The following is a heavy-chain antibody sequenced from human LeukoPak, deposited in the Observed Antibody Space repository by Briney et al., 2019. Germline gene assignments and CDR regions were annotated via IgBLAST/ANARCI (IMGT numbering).Heavy chain of an antibody. D-gene: IGHD6-19*01. CDR2: MSYDGSNK. V-gene: IGHV3-30*03. Sequence: GRSLRLSCAASGFTFSSYGMHWVSQAPGKGLEWVAVMSYDGSNKYYADSVKGRFTISRDNSKNTLYLQMNSLRAEDTAVYYCARTVAGLYYFDYWGQGTLVTVSS. CDR1: GFTFSSYG. J-gene: IGHJ4*02. CDR3: ARTVAGLYYFDY.